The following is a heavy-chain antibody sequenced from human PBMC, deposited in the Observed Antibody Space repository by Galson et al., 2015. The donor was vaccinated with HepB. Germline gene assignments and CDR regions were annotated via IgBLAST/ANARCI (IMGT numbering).Heavy chain of an antibody. D-gene: IGHD3-9*01. J-gene: IGHJ4*02. V-gene: IGHV3-23*01. CDR3: ARHSLTGGFDY. Sequence: SLRLSCAASGFTFSSYAMSWVRQAPGQGLEWVSSFSNIGGNTYYGDSVKGRFTISRDNSRSTLFLQMNNLRADGTAVYFCARHSLTGGFDYWGQGTLVTVSS. CDR1: GFTFSSYA. CDR2: FSNIGGNT.